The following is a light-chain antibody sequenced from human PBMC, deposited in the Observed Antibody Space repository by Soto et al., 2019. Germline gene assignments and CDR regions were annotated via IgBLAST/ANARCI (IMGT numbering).Light chain of an antibody. Sequence: EIQTTQYPSTLSVSKGCRATLSCGARESVSSNLAWYQQKPGQAPRLLIYGASSRATGIPDRFSGSGSETDFTLTIRRLEPEDFAVYSCKQLDNWPPAWTFGQGTKVDIK. CDR1: ESVSSN. V-gene: IGKV3D-15*01. CDR3: KQLDNWPPAWT. J-gene: IGKJ1*01. CDR2: GAS.